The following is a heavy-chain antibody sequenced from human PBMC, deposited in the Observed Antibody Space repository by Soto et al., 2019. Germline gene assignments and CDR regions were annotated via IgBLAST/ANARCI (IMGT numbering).Heavy chain of an antibody. CDR3: ARDPDSSGYYVFDY. Sequence: GGSLRLSCAASGFTFGIYAMHWVRQAPGKGLEWVAVISYDGSNKYYADSVEGRFTISRDNSKNTLYLQMNSLRAEDTAVYYCARDPDSSGYYVFDYWGQGTLVTVSS. CDR2: ISYDGSNK. CDR1: GFTFGIYA. J-gene: IGHJ4*02. D-gene: IGHD3-22*01. V-gene: IGHV3-30-3*01.